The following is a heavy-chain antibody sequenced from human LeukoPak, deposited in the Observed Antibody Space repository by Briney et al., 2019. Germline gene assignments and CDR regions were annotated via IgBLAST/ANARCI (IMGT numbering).Heavy chain of an antibody. V-gene: IGHV1-24*01. D-gene: IGHD3-16*02. J-gene: IGHJ4*02. Sequence: ASVKVSCKVPGYTLTELSMHWVRQAPGKGLEWMGGFDPEDGETIYAQKFQGRVTMTEDTSTDTAYMELSSLRSEDTAVYYCATVPLSWYGTSYYFDYWGQGTLVTVSS. CDR3: ATVPLSWYGTSYYFDY. CDR2: FDPEDGET. CDR1: GYTLTELS.